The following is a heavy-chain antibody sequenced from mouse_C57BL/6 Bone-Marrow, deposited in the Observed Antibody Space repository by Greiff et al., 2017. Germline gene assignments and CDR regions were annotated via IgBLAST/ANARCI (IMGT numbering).Heavy chain of an antibody. J-gene: IGHJ1*03. CDR1: GYTFTDYY. CDR3: AERWVDWYFDV. V-gene: IGHV1-76*01. D-gene: IGHD1-1*01. Sequence: QVQLQQSGAELVRPGASVKLSCKASGYTFTDYYINWVKQRPGQGLEWIARIYPGSGNTYYNETFKGKATLTAKQTSTTAYMQLSSLTSEVSAVYFCAERWVDWYFDVWGTGTTVTVSS. CDR2: IYPGSGNT.